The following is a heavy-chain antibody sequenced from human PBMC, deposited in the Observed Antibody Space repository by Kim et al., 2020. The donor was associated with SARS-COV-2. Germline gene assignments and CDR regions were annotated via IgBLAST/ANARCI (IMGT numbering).Heavy chain of an antibody. D-gene: IGHD3-10*01. CDR2: IYYSGST. J-gene: IGHJ4*02. V-gene: IGHV4-30-4*01. Sequence: SETLSLTCTVSGGSISSGDYYWSWIRQPPGKGLEWIGYIYYSGSTYYNPSLKSRVTISVDTSKNQFSLKLSSVTAADTAVYYCARVRRWFGERNFDYWGQGTLVTVSS. CDR1: GGSISSGDYY. CDR3: ARVRRWFGERNFDY.